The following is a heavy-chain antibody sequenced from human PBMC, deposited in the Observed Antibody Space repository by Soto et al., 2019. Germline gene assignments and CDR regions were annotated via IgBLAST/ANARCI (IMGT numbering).Heavy chain of an antibody. CDR2: IYYSGST. D-gene: IGHD3-10*01. J-gene: IGHJ4*02. Sequence: SETLSLTCTVSGGSISSYYWSWIRQPPGKGLEWIGYIYYSGSTNYNPSLKSRVTISVDTSKNQFSLKLSSVTAADTAVYYCARKKGSDYIDYWGQGTLVTVSS. CDR3: ARKKGSDYIDY. CDR1: GGSISSYY. V-gene: IGHV4-59*01.